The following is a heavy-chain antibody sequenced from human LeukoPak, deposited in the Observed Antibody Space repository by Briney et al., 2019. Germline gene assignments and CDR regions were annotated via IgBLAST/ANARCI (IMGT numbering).Heavy chain of an antibody. V-gene: IGHV4-59*01. CDR1: GGSISSYY. J-gene: IGHJ3*02. D-gene: IGHD1-1*01. Sequence: SETLSLTCSVSGGSISSYYWSWIRQPPGKVLEWIGYIYYSGSTNYNPSLKSRVTISVDTSKNKFSPKLSSVTAADTAVYYCARNKRQLERYDAFDIWGQATMVTVSS. CDR2: IYYSGST. CDR3: ARNKRQLERYDAFDI.